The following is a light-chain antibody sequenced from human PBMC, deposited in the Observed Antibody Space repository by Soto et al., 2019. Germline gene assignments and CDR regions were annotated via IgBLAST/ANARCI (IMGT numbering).Light chain of an antibody. CDR2: DVS. CDR1: QSISKW. CDR3: QQYNAYPWT. Sequence: DIPMTQSPSTLSASVGDRVTITCRAIQSISKWLAWYQQKTGRAPKLLIYDVSSLESGVPSRFSGSGSGTEFTLTVSSLQPDDFATYYCQQYNAYPWTFGQGTKVEIK. V-gene: IGKV1-5*01. J-gene: IGKJ1*01.